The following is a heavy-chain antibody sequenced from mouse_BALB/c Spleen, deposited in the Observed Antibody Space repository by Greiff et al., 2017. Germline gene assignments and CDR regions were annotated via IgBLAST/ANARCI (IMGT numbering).Heavy chain of an antibody. CDR2: INPDSSTI. CDR1: GFDFSRYW. CDR3: ARGDWAWFAY. Sequence: EVKVIESGGGLVQPGGSLKLSCAASGFDFSRYWMSWVRQAPGKGLEWIGEINPDSSTINYTPSLKDKFIISRDNAKNTLYLQMSKVRSEDTALYYCARGDWAWFAYWGQGTLVTVSA. V-gene: IGHV4-1*02. J-gene: IGHJ3*01.